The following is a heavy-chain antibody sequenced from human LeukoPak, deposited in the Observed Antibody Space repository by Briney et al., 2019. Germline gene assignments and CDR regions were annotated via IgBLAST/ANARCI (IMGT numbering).Heavy chain of an antibody. D-gene: IGHD3-3*01. Sequence: PGGSLRLSCAASGFTFSSYAMHWVRQAPGKGLEWVAVISYDGSNKYYADSVKGRFTISRDNSKNTLYLQMNSLRAEDTAVYYCARGPKYHYDFWSGKAVSGMDVWGQGTTVTVSS. CDR2: ISYDGSNK. CDR3: ARGPKYHYDFWSGKAVSGMDV. J-gene: IGHJ6*02. CDR1: GFTFSSYA. V-gene: IGHV3-30-3*01.